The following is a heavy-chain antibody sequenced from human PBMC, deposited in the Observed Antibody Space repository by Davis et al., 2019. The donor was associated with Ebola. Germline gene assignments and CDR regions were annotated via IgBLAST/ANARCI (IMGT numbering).Heavy chain of an antibody. D-gene: IGHD1-26*01. CDR2: IYYTGST. Sequence: SETLSLTCAVYGGSFSGYYWSWIRQPPGKGLEWIGYIYYTGSTNYNPSLKSRVTISVDTSKNQFSLRLSSVTAADTAVYYCASPIVGPTNTDYWGQGTLVTVSS. V-gene: IGHV4-59*01. CDR1: GGSFSGYY. CDR3: ASPIVGPTNTDY. J-gene: IGHJ4*02.